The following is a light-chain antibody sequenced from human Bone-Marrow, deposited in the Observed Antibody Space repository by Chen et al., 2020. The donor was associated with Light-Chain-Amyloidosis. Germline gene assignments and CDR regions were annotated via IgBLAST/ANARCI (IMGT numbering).Light chain of an antibody. CDR2: DAS. CDR3: HQRSDWLT. V-gene: IGKV3-11*01. Sequence: ETVLTQSPATLSLSPGERATLSCRASQSVNTNLAWYQQKPGQPPRLLVYDASNRATGIPARLSGGGSGTDFTLTISSLEPEDFAVYYCHQRSDWLTFGGGTRVEVK. J-gene: IGKJ4*01. CDR1: QSVNTN.